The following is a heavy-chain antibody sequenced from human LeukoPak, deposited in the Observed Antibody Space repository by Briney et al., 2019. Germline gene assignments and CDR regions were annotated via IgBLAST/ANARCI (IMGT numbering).Heavy chain of an antibody. Sequence: ASVKVSCKASGYTFTGYYMHWVRQAPGQGLEWMGWINPNSGGTNYAQKFQGRVTMTRDTSISTAYMELNRLRSDDTAVYYCARLATLLRGSYYYYYMDVWGKGTTVTVSS. CDR1: GYTFTGYY. J-gene: IGHJ6*03. V-gene: IGHV1-2*02. D-gene: IGHD2-15*01. CDR2: INPNSGGT. CDR3: ARLATLLRGSYYYYYMDV.